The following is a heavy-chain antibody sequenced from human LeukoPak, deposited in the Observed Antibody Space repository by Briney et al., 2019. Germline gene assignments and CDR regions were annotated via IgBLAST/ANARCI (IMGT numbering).Heavy chain of an antibody. Sequence: PGRSLRLSCAAYGFTFSNYCIHCVRQPPGKVLEWVSHISRDGSTTNYADSVKGRFTSSRDNAKDTLHLQMNSLRAEDTAVYYCARTCGGNCYHDYWGQGTLVTVSS. CDR2: ISRDGSTT. CDR1: GFTFSNYC. J-gene: IGHJ4*02. D-gene: IGHD2-21*02. CDR3: ARTCGGNCYHDY. V-gene: IGHV3-74*01.